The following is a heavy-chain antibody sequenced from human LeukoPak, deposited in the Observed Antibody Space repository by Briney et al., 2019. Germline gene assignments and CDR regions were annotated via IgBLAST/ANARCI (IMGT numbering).Heavy chain of an antibody. J-gene: IGHJ3*02. CDR3: GRDGGSCYMCAFDI. CDR2: ISAYNGNT. CDR1: GYTFTSYG. V-gene: IGHV1-18*01. D-gene: IGHD2-2*02. Sequence: GASVKVSCKASGYTFTSYGISWVRQAPGQGLEWMGWISAYNGNTNYAQKLQGRVTMTTDTSTSTAYMELRSLRSDDTAVYYCGRDGGSCYMCAFDIWGQGTMVTVSS.